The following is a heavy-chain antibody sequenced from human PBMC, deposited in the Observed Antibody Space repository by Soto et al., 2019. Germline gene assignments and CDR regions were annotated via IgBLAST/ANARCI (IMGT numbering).Heavy chain of an antibody. CDR3: ARAQPFEFHNWFDP. D-gene: IGHD3-10*01. CDR1: GGSISSYY. J-gene: IGHJ5*02. Sequence: QVQLQESGPGLVKSSETLSLTCTVTGGSISSYYWSWIRRPPGKGLEWIGHIYDSGSTHYHPSLESRVTISLDTSTNQFSMKFSSVTAADTAVYYCARAQPFEFHNWFDPWGQGTLVSVSA. V-gene: IGHV4-59*13. CDR2: IYDSGST.